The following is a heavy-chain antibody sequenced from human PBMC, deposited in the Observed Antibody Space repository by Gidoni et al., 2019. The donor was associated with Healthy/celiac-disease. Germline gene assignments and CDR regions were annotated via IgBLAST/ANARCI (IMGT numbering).Heavy chain of an antibody. CDR1: GFTFSSYW. J-gene: IGHJ4*02. CDR3: ARASDYYDSSGYPDY. V-gene: IGHV3-74*01. CDR2: ISSDGSST. Sequence: EVQLVESGGGLVQPGGSLRLSCAASGFTFSSYWMHWVRQAPGKGLVWVSRISSDGSSTSYADSVKGRFTISRDNAKNTLYLQMNSLRAEDTAVYYCARASDYYDSSGYPDYWGQGTLVTVSS. D-gene: IGHD3-22*01.